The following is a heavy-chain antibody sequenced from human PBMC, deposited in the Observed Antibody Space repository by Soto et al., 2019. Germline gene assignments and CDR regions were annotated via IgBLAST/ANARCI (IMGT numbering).Heavy chain of an antibody. J-gene: IGHJ4*02. V-gene: IGHV4-59*01. D-gene: IGHD4-17*01. Sequence: LSLTCIVSGDSISPYYWSWIRPPTGKGLEWIGYIYYRGNTLYNPSLKSRVTISLDTSKSQFSLKLTSVTAADTAVYYCVRSRRDVPNTGHFDSSAQGSLVTVS. CDR3: VRSRRDVPNTGHFDS. CDR2: IYYRGNT. CDR1: GDSISPYY.